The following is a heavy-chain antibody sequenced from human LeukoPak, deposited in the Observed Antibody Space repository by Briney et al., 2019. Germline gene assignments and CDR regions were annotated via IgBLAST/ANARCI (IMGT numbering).Heavy chain of an antibody. D-gene: IGHD6-13*01. CDR1: GGSISSGSYY. CDR3: ARSYSSSWQPTSIDY. V-gene: IGHV4-61*02. Sequence: SETLSLTCTVSGGSISSGSYYWSWIRQPAGKGLEWIGRIYTSGSTNYNPSLKSRVTISVDTSKNQFSLKLSSVTAADTAVYYRARSYSSSWQPTSIDYWGQGTLVTVSS. CDR2: IYTSGST. J-gene: IGHJ4*02.